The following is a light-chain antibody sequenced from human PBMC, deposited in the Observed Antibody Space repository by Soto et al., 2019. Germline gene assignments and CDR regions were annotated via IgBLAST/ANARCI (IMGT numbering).Light chain of an antibody. J-gene: IGLJ1*01. CDR2: GNT. CDR1: SSNIGSTYD. CDR3: QSYDDSLSVHYV. V-gene: IGLV1-40*01. Sequence: QLVLTQPPSVSGAPGQRVTISCTGSSSNIGSTYDVQWYQQLPGTAPKLLIHGNTDRPSGVPDRFSGSKSGTSASLAINGLQTDDEADYYCQSYDDSLSVHYVFGTGTKLTVL.